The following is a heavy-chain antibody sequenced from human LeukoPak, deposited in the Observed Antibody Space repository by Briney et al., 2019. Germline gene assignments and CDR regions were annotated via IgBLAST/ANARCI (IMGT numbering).Heavy chain of an antibody. Sequence: ASVKVSCKASGYTFTSYDINWVRQASGQGLEWMGWMNPNSGNTGYAQKFQGRVTMTRNTSINTAYMELSSLRSEDTAVYYCARGPKHNYDYVWGSYRYRPYFDYWGQGTLVTVSS. J-gene: IGHJ4*02. CDR3: ARGPKHNYDYVWGSYRYRPYFDY. CDR1: GYTFTSYD. CDR2: MNPNSGNT. D-gene: IGHD3-16*02. V-gene: IGHV1-8*01.